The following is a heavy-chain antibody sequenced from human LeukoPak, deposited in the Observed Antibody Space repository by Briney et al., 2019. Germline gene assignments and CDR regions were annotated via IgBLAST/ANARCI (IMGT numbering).Heavy chain of an antibody. Sequence: AESPKTPSKGSGYSSTSYWIGCVRQLPGKGLEWMGIIYPGDSDTSYSPSLQGQVTISVDTSINTAYLQWSSLTASDTAMYYCARRYEAGTWDYWGQGTLVTVSS. J-gene: IGHJ4*02. CDR3: ARRYEAGTWDY. V-gene: IGHV5-51*01. CDR1: GYSSTSYW. CDR2: IYPGDSDT. D-gene: IGHD6-19*01.